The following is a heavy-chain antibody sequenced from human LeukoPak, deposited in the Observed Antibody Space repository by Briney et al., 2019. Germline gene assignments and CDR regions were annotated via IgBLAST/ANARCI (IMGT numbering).Heavy chain of an antibody. CDR3: ARESHARIWYYGMDV. D-gene: IGHD1-14*01. Sequence: SETLSLTCTVSGGSISSYYWSWIRQPPGKGLEWIGYIYYSGSTNYNPSLKSRVTISVDTSKNQFSLKLSSVTAADTAVYYCARESHARIWYYGMDVWGQGTTVTVTS. CDR1: GGSISSYY. CDR2: IYYSGST. J-gene: IGHJ6*02. V-gene: IGHV4-59*12.